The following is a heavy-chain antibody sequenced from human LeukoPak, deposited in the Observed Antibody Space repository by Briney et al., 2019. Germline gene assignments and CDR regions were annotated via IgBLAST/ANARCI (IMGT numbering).Heavy chain of an antibody. CDR3: AREDTLGFGELLYPCWFDP. J-gene: IGHJ5*02. CDR1: GGSISSGSYY. CDR2: IYTSGST. D-gene: IGHD3-10*01. Sequence: NASETLSLTCTVSGGSISSGSYYWSWVRQPAGKGLEWIGRIYTSGSTNYNPSLKSRVTISVDTSKNQFSLKLSSVTAADTAVYYCAREDTLGFGELLYPCWFDPWGQGTLVTVSS. V-gene: IGHV4-61*02.